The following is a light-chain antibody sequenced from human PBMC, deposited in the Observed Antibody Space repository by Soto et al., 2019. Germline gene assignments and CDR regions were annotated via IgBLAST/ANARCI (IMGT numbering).Light chain of an antibody. CDR3: QQSGSSPLT. V-gene: IGKV3-20*01. CDR2: GAS. J-gene: IGKJ4*01. CDR1: QSVGSTF. Sequence: EIVLTQSPGTLSLSPGERATLSCRASQSVGSTFLAWYQHKVGQAPRLLIYGASSRAPGIPDRFSGSGSGTDFSLIISRLEPEDFAVYYCQQSGSSPLTFGGGTKVDIK.